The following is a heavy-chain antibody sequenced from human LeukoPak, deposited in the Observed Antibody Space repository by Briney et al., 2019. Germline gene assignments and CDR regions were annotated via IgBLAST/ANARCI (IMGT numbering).Heavy chain of an antibody. V-gene: IGHV4-59*01. CDR2: IYYSGST. Sequence: SETLSLTRTVSGGSISSYYCSWMRQPPGKGLEWIGYIYYSGSTNYNPSLKSRVTISADTSKNQFSLKLSSVTAADTAVYYWGRGDYRDYGDAFDIWGQGTMVTVSS. CDR3: GRGDYRDYGDAFDI. J-gene: IGHJ3*02. D-gene: IGHD4-17*01. CDR1: GGSISSYY.